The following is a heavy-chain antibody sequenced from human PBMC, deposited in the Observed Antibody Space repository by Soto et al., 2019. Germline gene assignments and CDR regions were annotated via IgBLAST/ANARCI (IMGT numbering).Heavy chain of an antibody. CDR2: IYHSGSP. CDR1: GGSISDTNW. CDR3: ARSVFP. V-gene: IGHV4-4*02. J-gene: IGHJ5*02. Sequence: SETLSLTCAVSGGSISDTNWWSWIRQHPGKGLEWIGEIYHSGSPTYSPSLKSRATISVDTSNNQFSLRLTSVTAADTAVYYCARSVFPWGQGTLVTVSS.